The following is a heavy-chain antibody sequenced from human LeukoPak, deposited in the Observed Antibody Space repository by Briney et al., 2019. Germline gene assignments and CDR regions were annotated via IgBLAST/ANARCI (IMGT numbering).Heavy chain of an antibody. Sequence: GGSLRLSCAASGFTFSNYDMHWVRQATGKGLEWVSLIGTAGDTYYPGSVKGRFSISKDISKNTLSLQMNSLRAEDTAEYSCATGGNFYYSHWGQGTLVTVSS. V-gene: IGHV3-13*01. CDR3: ATGGNFYYSH. D-gene: IGHD4-11*01. CDR1: GFTFSNYD. CDR2: IGTAGDT. J-gene: IGHJ1*01.